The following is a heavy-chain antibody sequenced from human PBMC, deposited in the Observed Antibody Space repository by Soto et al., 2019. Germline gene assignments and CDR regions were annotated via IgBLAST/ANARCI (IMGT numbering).Heavy chain of an antibody. CDR2: IIPIFGTA. V-gene: IGHV1-69*13. Sequence: ASVKVSCKASGGTFSSYAISWVRQAPGQGLEWMGGIIPIFGTANYAQKFQGRVTITADESTSTAYMELSSLRSEDTAVYYCASSVVPAAINYYGMDVWGQGTTVTVSS. D-gene: IGHD2-2*02. CDR1: GGTFSSYA. CDR3: ASSVVPAAINYYGMDV. J-gene: IGHJ6*02.